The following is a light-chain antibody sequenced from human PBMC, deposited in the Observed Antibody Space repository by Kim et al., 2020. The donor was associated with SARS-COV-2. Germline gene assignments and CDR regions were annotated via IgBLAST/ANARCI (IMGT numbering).Light chain of an antibody. J-gene: IGKJ2*01. CDR3: QQYADLPYT. Sequence: LSPGQGVTLSCRASGSVGRGILAWHPQRPGQAPRLLIYGGAGKATGIPDELSGGGSGTGFTLYISRMEPEDYAVYHCQQYADLPYTFGQATKLDI. V-gene: IGKV3-20*01. CDR2: GGA. CDR1: GSVGRGI.